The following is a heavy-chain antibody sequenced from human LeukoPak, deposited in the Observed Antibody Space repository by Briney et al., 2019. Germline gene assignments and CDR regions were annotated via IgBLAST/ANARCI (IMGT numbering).Heavy chain of an antibody. CDR1: GPSLNNNRFY. CDR2: IYSSGST. Sequence: SETLSLTCTVSGPSLNNNRFYWAWIRQPPGQGLEWIGSIYSSGSTYYKSSLKSRVTISIDTSKNQFSLKLSSLAAADTAVYYCARGGGYYSSDDWFDPWGQGTLVTVST. CDR3: ARGGGYYSSDDWFDP. D-gene: IGHD3-22*01. V-gene: IGHV4-39*07. J-gene: IGHJ5*02.